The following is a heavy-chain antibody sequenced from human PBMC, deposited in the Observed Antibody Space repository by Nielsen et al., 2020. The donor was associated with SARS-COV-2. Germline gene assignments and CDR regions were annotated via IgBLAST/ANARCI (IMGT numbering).Heavy chain of an antibody. CDR1: GFTFSSYA. CDR2: ISGSGSGT. V-gene: IGHV3-23*01. J-gene: IGHJ1*01. D-gene: IGHD6-13*01. Sequence: GGSLRLSCTASGFTFSSYAMSWVRQAPGKGLEWVSAISGSGSGTYYADSVKGRFTISRDKSKNTLYVLMNSLRAEDTAVYYCAKMSPPGLAAGAAEYFQYWGQGTLVTVSS. CDR3: AKMSPPGLAAGAAEYFQY.